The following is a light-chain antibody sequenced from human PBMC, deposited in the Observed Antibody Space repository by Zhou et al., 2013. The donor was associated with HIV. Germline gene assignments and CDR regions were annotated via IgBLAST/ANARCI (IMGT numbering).Light chain of an antibody. CDR3: QQGYGAPFT. CDR1: QNIGKF. V-gene: IGKV1-39*01. J-gene: IGKJ3*01. CDR2: AAS. Sequence: DFQMTQSPSSLSASVGATVTLTCRAGQNIGKFLNWYQQQPGTAPKLLIYAASTLQTGVPSRFSGSGSGTDFTLTISSLRPEDFATYYCQQGYGAPFTFGPGTRVDL.